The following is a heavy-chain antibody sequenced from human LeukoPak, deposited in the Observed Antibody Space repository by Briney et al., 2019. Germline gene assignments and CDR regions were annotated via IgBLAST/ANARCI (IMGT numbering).Heavy chain of an antibody. Sequence: PSETLSLTCTVSGGSISSSSYYWGWIRQPPGKGLEWIGSIYYSGSTYYNPSLKSRVTISVDTSKNQFSLKLSSVTAADTAVYYCARHLIGFGYFFDYWGQGTLVTVSS. CDR2: IYYSGST. D-gene: IGHD2-2*03. V-gene: IGHV4-39*01. J-gene: IGHJ4*02. CDR1: GGSISSSSYY. CDR3: ARHLIGFGYFFDY.